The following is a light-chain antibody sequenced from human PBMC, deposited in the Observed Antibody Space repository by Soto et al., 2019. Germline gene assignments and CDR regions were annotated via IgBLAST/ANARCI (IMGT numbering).Light chain of an antibody. V-gene: IGLV2-8*01. Sequence: QSVLTQPPSASGSPGQSVTISCTGTSSDVGGYNFVSWYQQHPGKAPKLIIYGVNRRPSGVPDRFSGSKSGNSASLTVSGLQTEDEAEYFCSSYGGYDNFVFGTGTKLTVL. J-gene: IGLJ1*01. CDR3: SSYGGYDNFV. CDR1: SSDVGGYNF. CDR2: GVN.